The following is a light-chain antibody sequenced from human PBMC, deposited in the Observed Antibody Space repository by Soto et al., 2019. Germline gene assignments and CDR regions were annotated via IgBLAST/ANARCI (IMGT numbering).Light chain of an antibody. V-gene: IGLV2-14*03. CDR2: DVT. Sequence: QSVLTQPASVSGSPGRSVTISCTGTSTDVGDFNYVSWYQHLPGRAPKLIIYDVTNRPSGISYRFSASKSGRTASLTISGLQAEDEADYYCSPYSSSTTHVVFGGGTKLTVL. CDR1: STDVGDFNY. CDR3: SPYSSSTTHVV. J-gene: IGLJ2*01.